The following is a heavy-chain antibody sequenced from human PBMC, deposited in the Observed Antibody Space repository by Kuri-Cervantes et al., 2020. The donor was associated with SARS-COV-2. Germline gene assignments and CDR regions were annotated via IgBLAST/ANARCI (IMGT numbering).Heavy chain of an antibody. Sequence: GESLKISCAASGFTFSSYGMHWVRQAPGKGLEWVAVISYDGSNKYYADSVKGRFTISRDNSKNTLYLQMNSLRAEDTAVYYCARDLSKDTAMVDFDYWGQGTLVTVSS. D-gene: IGHD5-18*01. CDR1: GFTFSSYG. CDR3: ARDLSKDTAMVDFDY. CDR2: ISYDGSNK. V-gene: IGHV3-30*03. J-gene: IGHJ4*01.